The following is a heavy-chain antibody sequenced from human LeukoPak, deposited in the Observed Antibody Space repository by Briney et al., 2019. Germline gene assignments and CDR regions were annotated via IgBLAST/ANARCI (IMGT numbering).Heavy chain of an antibody. V-gene: IGHV1-18*01. CDR2: ISASNGNT. J-gene: IGHJ3*02. CDR3: ARRGLVAGIYDLVYGFDI. Sequence: ASVKVSCKASGYTFTRYGVSWVRQAPGQGLQWLGWISASNGNTNYAQKFRGRVTMSTDTTSNTVYMDVRSLTSDDTAVYYCARRGLVAGIYDLVYGFDIWGQGTMVTVSS. CDR1: GYTFTRYG. D-gene: IGHD3/OR15-3a*01.